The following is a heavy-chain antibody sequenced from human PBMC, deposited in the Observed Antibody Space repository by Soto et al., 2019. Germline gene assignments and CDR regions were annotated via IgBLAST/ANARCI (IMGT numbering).Heavy chain of an antibody. V-gene: IGHV4-61*01. CDR1: GGSVSSGSYY. D-gene: IGHD3-22*01. J-gene: IGHJ4*02. CDR3: ARSRRDYDSSSFDY. Sequence: SETLSLTCTASGGSVSSGSYYWSWIRQPPGKGLEWIGYIYYSGSTNYNPSLKSRVTISVDTSKNQFSLKLSSVTAADTAVYYCARSRRDYDSSSFDYWGQVTLVTVSS. CDR2: IYYSGST.